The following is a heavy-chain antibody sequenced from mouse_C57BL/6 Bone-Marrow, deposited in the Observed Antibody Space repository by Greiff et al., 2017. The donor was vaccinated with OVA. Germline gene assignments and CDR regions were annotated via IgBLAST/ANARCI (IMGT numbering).Heavy chain of an antibody. V-gene: IGHV1-4*01. CDR3: ARSGYVDY. D-gene: IGHD3-2*02. CDR1: GYTFTSYT. Sequence: VQLQESGAELARPGASVKMSCKASGYTFTSYTMHWVKQRPGQGLEWIGYINPSSGYTKYNQKFKDKATLTADKSSSTAYMQLSSLTSEDSAVYYCARSGYVDYGGQGTTLTVSS. J-gene: IGHJ2*01. CDR2: INPSSGYT.